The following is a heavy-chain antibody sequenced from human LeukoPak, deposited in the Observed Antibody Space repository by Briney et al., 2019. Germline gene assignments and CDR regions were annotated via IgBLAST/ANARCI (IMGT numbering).Heavy chain of an antibody. CDR1: GGSISSSSYY. V-gene: IGHV4-39*07. J-gene: IGHJ3*02. CDR2: IYYSGST. CDR3: ARDFHDFWSGYSREDAFDI. D-gene: IGHD3-3*01. Sequence: PSETLSLTCTVSGGSISSSSYYWGWIRQPPGKGLEWIGSIYYSGSTYYNPSLKSRVTISVDTSKNQFSLKLSSVTAADTAVYYCARDFHDFWSGYSREDAFDIWGQGTMVTVSS.